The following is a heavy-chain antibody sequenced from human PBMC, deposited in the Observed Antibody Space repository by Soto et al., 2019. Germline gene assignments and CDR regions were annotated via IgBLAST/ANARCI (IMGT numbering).Heavy chain of an antibody. CDR2: ISSSGSTI. D-gene: IGHD3-10*01. CDR1: GFTFSDYY. CDR3: ARTMGRGVMTLQHYYYMDV. Sequence: PGGSLRLSCAASGFTFSDYYMSWIRQAPGKGLEWVSYISSSGSTIYYADSVKGRFTISRDNAKNSLYLQMNSLRAEDTAVYYCARTMGRGVMTLQHYYYMDVWGKGTTVTVSS. J-gene: IGHJ6*03. V-gene: IGHV3-11*01.